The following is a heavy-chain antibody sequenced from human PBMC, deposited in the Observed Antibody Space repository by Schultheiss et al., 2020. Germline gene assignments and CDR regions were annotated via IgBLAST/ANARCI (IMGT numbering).Heavy chain of an antibody. V-gene: IGHV3-30*03. J-gene: IGHJ4*02. CDR2: ISYDGGDK. CDR3: ARLGATGGY. CDR1: GFTFDDYA. Sequence: GGSLRLSCAASGFTFDDYAMHWVRQAPGKGLEWVAVISYDGGDKHSADSVKGRFTISRDNSKNTLYLQMNSLRAEDTAVYYCARLGATGGYWGQGTLVTVAS. D-gene: IGHD1-26*01.